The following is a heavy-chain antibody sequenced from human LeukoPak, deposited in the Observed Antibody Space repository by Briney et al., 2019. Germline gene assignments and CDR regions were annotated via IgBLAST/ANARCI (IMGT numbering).Heavy chain of an antibody. CDR3: AKDAGDSSGLFEW. V-gene: IGHV3-30*02. CDR1: GFIFQNFG. CDR2: IRYGGNNK. J-gene: IGHJ4*02. D-gene: IGHD3-22*01. Sequence: PGRSLRLSCTASGFIFQNFGMHWLRQAPGKGLEWVAFIRYGGNNKYYADSVKDRFTISRDNSKNTLYLQMNSLRVEDTGMYYCAKDAGDSSGLFEWWGQGTLVTVSS.